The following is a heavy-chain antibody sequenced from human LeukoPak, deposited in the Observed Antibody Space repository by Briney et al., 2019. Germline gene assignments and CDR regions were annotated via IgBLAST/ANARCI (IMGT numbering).Heavy chain of an antibody. Sequence: GRSLRLSCAASGFTFKSYEMNWVRQAPGKGLEWVSYISTSGSTINYADSVKGRFTISRDNAMNTLYLQMTSLRADDTAVYYCAKDRVDGSGSQFDSWGQGSLVIVSS. J-gene: IGHJ4*02. CDR1: GFTFKSYE. CDR3: AKDRVDGSGSQFDS. V-gene: IGHV3-48*03. CDR2: ISTSGSTI. D-gene: IGHD3-10*01.